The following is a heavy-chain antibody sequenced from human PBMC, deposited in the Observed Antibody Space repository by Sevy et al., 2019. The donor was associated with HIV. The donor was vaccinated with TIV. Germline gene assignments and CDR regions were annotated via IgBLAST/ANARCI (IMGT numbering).Heavy chain of an antibody. CDR1: AFSLSNYY. Sequence: GGSLRLSCAASAFSLSNYYMTWVRQAPGKGLEWVANIKQGGNEQFYLGSVKGRFTISRDDSKNSVYRQMTSLRAEDTAVYYCAREGVIYDDDGRDFDDAFDIWGHGTMVTVSS. CDR3: AREGVIYDDDGRDFDDAFDI. V-gene: IGHV3-7*01. J-gene: IGHJ3*02. D-gene: IGHD2-21*01. CDR2: IKQGGNEQ.